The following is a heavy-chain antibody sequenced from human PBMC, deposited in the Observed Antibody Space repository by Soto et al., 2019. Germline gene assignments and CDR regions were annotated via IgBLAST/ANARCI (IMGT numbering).Heavy chain of an antibody. CDR2: IHPFGTT. V-gene: IGHV4-34*01. CDR3: TRVIDQYKLGW. D-gene: IGHD6-19*01. J-gene: IGHJ4*02. Sequence: QVQLQQWGAGLLKPSETLSLTCAVYGDALRDYYWSWVRQPPGKGLEWVGEIHPFGTTHYNPSLSSRVRMSLDTSQNQFSMQLSSVTASDTAMYYCTRVIDQYKLGWWGQGTLVTVSS. CDR1: GDALRDYY.